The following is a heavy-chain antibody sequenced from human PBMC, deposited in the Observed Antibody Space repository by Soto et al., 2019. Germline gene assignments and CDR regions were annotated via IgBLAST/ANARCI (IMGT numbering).Heavy chain of an antibody. CDR3: ARDFYDFWSGYRKNWFDP. Sequence: PSETLSLTCTVSGGSISSSSYYWGWIRQPPGKGLEWIGSIYHSGSTYYNPSLKSRVTISVDTSKNQFSLKLSSVTAADTAVYYCARDFYDFWSGYRKNWFDPWGQGTLVTVSS. D-gene: IGHD3-3*01. CDR1: GGSISSSSYY. J-gene: IGHJ5*02. CDR2: IYHSGST. V-gene: IGHV4-39*07.